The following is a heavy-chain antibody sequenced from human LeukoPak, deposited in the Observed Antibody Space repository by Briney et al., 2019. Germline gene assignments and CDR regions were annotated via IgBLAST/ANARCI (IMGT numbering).Heavy chain of an antibody. Sequence: PSETLSLTCTVSGGSTNTADYHWSWIRQSPGKGLEWIGNIYFNGKTDYNPSLKSRVTISLQMSKNQFSLKLRSVTVADTAMYYCARSVVDYYGPPNWFDPWGQGALVTVSS. CDR2: IYFNGKT. CDR1: GGSTNTADYH. CDR3: ARSVVDYYGPPNWFDP. V-gene: IGHV4-30-4*01. J-gene: IGHJ5*02. D-gene: IGHD3-10*01.